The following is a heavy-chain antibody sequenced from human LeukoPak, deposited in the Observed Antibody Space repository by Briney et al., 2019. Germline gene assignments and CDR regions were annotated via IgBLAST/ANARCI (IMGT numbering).Heavy chain of an antibody. CDR1: GGTFSSYA. V-gene: IGHV1-69*05. CDR3: ARGTMIVVPSAFDI. D-gene: IGHD3-22*01. Sequence: ASVKVSCKASGGTFSSYAISWERQAPGQGLEWMGRIIPIFGTANYAQKFQGRVTITTDESTSTAYMELSSLRSEDTAVYYCARGTMIVVPSAFDIWGQGTMVTVSS. J-gene: IGHJ3*02. CDR2: IIPIFGTA.